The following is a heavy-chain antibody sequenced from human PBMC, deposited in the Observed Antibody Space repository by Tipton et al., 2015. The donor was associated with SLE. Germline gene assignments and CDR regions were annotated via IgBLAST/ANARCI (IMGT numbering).Heavy chain of an antibody. J-gene: IGHJ4*01. Sequence: TLSLTCTVYGGSFSGYYWGWIRQPPGKGLEWIGNIYHTGTTYYIPSLKSRVTISIDTSKNNFSLKMTAVTAADTAVYYCARLSTDYADRSGYGYFDLWGHGILVTVSS. V-gene: IGHV4-34*01. CDR2: IYHTGTT. CDR3: ARLSTDYADRSGYGYFDL. CDR1: GGSFSGYY. D-gene: IGHD3-22*01.